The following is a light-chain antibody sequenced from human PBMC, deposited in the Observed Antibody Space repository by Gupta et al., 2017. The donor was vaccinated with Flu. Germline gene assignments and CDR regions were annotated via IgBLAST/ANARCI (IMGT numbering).Light chain of an antibody. V-gene: IGLV2-8*01. CDR3: KSSENSHDGVV. Sequence: VTISCTGTRGDVVGKKYVSWDQQHPGKAPKLMVCEVSNRTSGVHERVSGSKSGKTDSLTINGLKAEDEADYYCKSSENSHDGVVLGGGTKLTVL. CDR2: EVS. CDR1: RGDVVGKKY. J-gene: IGLJ2*01.